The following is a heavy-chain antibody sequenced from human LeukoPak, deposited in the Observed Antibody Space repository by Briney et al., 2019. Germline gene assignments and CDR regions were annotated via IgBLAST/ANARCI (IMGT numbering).Heavy chain of an antibody. Sequence: ASVKVSCKASGYTFTSYGISWVRQAPGHGLEWMGWISAYNGNTNYAQKLQGTVTMTTDTSTSTAYMELRSLRSDDTAVYYCARAMVRGVNFDYWGQGTLVTVSS. CDR1: GYTFTSYG. J-gene: IGHJ4*02. CDR2: ISAYNGNT. D-gene: IGHD3-10*01. CDR3: ARAMVRGVNFDY. V-gene: IGHV1-18*01.